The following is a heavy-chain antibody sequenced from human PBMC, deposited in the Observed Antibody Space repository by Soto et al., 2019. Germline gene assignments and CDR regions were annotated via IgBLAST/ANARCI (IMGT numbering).Heavy chain of an antibody. CDR2: ISSSSATI. CDR1: GFTFSTYA. CDR3: ARGARLNSPKLSFDY. D-gene: IGHD1-1*01. V-gene: IGHV3-48*02. Sequence: GGSLRLSCAASGFTFSTYAVNWLRQAPGKGLEWLSYISSSSATIYYADSVKGRFTISRDNGKNSLFLQMDSLRDEDTAVYYCARGARLNSPKLSFDYWGRGTLVTVSS. J-gene: IGHJ4*02.